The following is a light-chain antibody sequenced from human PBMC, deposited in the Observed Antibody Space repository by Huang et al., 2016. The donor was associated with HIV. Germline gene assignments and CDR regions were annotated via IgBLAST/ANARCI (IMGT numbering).Light chain of an antibody. V-gene: IGKV3-15*01. CDR3: QHYKT. J-gene: IGKJ2*01. CDR1: QSVSTT. Sequence: EIVMTQSPATLSVSPGERVILSCRTSQSVSTTLAWYQQKRGQPPRLLIYGASTRATDTPIRFSGSGSGTEFTLTISSLQPEDFAVYSCQHYKTFGRGTKLEIK. CDR2: GAS.